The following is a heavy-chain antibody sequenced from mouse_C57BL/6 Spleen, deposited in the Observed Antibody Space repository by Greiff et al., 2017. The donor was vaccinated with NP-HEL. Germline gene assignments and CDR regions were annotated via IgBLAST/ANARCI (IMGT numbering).Heavy chain of an antibody. D-gene: IGHD1-1*01. CDR3: ARGDYYGSSFPY. CDR1: GYTFTDYY. V-gene: IGHV1-26*01. CDR2: INPNNGGT. Sequence: VQLQQSGPELVKPGASVKISCKASGYTFTDYYMNWVKQSHGKSLEWIGDINPNNGGTSYNQKFKGKATLTVDKSSSTAYMELRSLTSEDSAVYYCARGDYYGSSFPYWGQGTLVTVSA. J-gene: IGHJ3*01.